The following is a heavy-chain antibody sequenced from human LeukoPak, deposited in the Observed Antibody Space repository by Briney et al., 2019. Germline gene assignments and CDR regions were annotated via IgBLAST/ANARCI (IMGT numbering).Heavy chain of an antibody. D-gene: IGHD3-22*01. CDR1: GFTFSNAW. V-gene: IGHV3-15*01. J-gene: IGHJ4*02. CDR3: TTRDPRKIEYYYDSSGYYSFDY. Sequence: PGGSLRLSCAASGFTFSNAWMSWVRQAPGKGLEWVGRIKSKTDGGTTDYAAPVKGRFTISRDDSKNTLYLQMNSLKTEDTAVYYCTTRDPRKIEYYYDSSGYYSFDYWGQGTLVTVSS. CDR2: IKSKTDGGTT.